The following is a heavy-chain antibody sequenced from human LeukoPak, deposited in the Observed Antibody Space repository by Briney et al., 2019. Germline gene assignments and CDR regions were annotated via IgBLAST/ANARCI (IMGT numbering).Heavy chain of an antibody. CDR3: ARDAHYDSSGYYPSFDY. CDR2: INPNSGGT. J-gene: IGHJ4*02. Sequence: ASVKVSCKASGYTLTGYYMHWVRQAPGQGLEWMGWINPNSGGTNYAQKFQGRVTMTRDTSISTAYMELSRLRSDDTAVYYCARDAHYDSSGYYPSFDYWGQGTLVTVSS. CDR1: GYTLTGYY. V-gene: IGHV1-2*02. D-gene: IGHD3-22*01.